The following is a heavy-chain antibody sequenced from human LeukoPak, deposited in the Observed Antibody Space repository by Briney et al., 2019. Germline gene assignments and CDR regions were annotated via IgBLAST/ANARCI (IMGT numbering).Heavy chain of an antibody. Sequence: GGSLRLSCAASGFTFSGSAMHWVRQASGKGLEWVGRIRSKANSYATAYAASVKGRFTISRDDSKNTAYLQMNSLKTEDTAVYYCTRHVPNYGGFYDYWGQGTLVTVSS. D-gene: IGHD4-23*01. J-gene: IGHJ4*02. CDR2: IRSKANSYAT. CDR1: GFTFSGSA. CDR3: TRHVPNYGGFYDY. V-gene: IGHV3-73*01.